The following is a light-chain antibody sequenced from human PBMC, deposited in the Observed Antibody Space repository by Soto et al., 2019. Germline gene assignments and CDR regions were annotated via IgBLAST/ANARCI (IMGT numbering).Light chain of an antibody. CDR3: QQRSNWPPGIT. CDR1: QSVSSY. CDR2: DAS. J-gene: IGKJ3*01. V-gene: IGKV3-11*01. Sequence: EIVLTQSPATLSLSPGERATLSCRASQSVSSYLAWYQQKPGQAPRLLIYDASNRATGIPARFSGSGSGTDFNLTISSLEPEDFAVYYCQQRSNWPPGITFGLGPKWISN.